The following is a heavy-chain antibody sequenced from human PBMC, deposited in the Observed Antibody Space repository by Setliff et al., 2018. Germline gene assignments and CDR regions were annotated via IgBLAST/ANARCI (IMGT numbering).Heavy chain of an antibody. D-gene: IGHD2-15*01. CDR1: EFTFNSYT. CDR2: ISGSSASI. V-gene: IGHV3-21*06. CDR3: ARSSLPGKGWYDY. J-gene: IGHJ4*02. Sequence: GESLKISCAASEFTFNSYTMNWVRQAPGKGLEWVSSISGSSASIYYAYSVKGRLTISRDNVKNLLYLQMSSLRAEDTAVYYCARSSLPGKGWYDYWGQGTLVTVSS.